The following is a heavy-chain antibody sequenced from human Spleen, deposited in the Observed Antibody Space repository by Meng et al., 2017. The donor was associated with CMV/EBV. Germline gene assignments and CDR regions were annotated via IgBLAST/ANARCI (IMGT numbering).Heavy chain of an antibody. V-gene: IGHV3-23*01. D-gene: IGHD3-3*01. J-gene: IGHJ4*02. Sequence: GESLKISCAASGFALRTYTMNWVRQAPGKGLEWVSTISGSGRDTYYTDSMKGRLTISRDNSNNTLYLQMDSLRVEDTAVYYCAKTRVTIFGVDAREFWGQGTLVTVSS. CDR3: AKTRVTIFGVDAREF. CDR2: ISGSGRDT. CDR1: GFALRTYT.